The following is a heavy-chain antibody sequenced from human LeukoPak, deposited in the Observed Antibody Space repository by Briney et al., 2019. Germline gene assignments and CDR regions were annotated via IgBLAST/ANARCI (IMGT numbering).Heavy chain of an antibody. J-gene: IGHJ4*02. V-gene: IGHV4-59*01. CDR3: ASAPNEYFFDY. CDR1: GGSISNYY. Sequence: PSETLSLTCTVSGGSISNYYWSWIRQPPAKGLEWIGYIFYSGNTNYNPSLKSRVTILVDTSKNQFTLKLSSVTAADTAIYYCASAPNEYFFDYWGQGTLVTVSS. CDR2: IFYSGNT.